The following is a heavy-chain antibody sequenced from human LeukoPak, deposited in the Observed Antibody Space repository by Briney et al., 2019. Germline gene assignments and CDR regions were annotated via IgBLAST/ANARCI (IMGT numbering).Heavy chain of an antibody. J-gene: IGHJ4*02. CDR1: GGSISSNSYY. CDR2: IYYSGST. V-gene: IGHV4-39*01. CDR3: ARHLYYGSGSPEY. Sequence: SETLSLTCTVSGGSISSNSYYWGWIRQPPGKGLEWIGSIYYSGSTYYNPFLKSRVTISVDTSKNQFSLKLSSVTAADTAVYYCARHLYYGSGSPEYWGQGTLVTVSS. D-gene: IGHD3-10*01.